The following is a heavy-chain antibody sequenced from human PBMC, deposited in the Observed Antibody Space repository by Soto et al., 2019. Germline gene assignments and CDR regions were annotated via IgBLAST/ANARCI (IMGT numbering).Heavy chain of an antibody. J-gene: IGHJ6*02. CDR2: IIPIFGTA. Sequence: SVKVSCKASGGTFSSYAISWVRQAPGQGLEWMGGIIPIFGTANYAQKFQGRVTITADESTSTAYMELSSLRSEDTAVYYCARKKNYYGSGTPLPYYYGMDVWGQGTTVTVS. CDR1: GGTFSSYA. D-gene: IGHD3-10*01. CDR3: ARKKNYYGSGTPLPYYYGMDV. V-gene: IGHV1-69*13.